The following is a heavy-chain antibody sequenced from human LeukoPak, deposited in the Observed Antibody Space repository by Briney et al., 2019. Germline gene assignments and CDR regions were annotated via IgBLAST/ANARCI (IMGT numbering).Heavy chain of an antibody. CDR1: GGSFSGYY. CDR2: INHSGST. CDR3: ARTGSTVTMLYPFDH. Sequence: SETLSLTCAVYGGSFSGYYWSWIRQPPGKGLEWIGEINHSGSTNYNPSLKSRVSISVDTSKNQFSLKLSSVTAADTAVYYCARTGSTVTMLYPFDHWGQGTLVTVSS. J-gene: IGHJ4*02. D-gene: IGHD4-17*01. V-gene: IGHV4-34*01.